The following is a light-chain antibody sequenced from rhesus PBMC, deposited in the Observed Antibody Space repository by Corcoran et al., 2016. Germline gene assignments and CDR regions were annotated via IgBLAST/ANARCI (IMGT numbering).Light chain of an antibody. J-gene: IGKJ4*01. V-gene: IGKV1-25*01. CDR3: QRHTSYPLT. CDR2: DAS. Sequence: DIQMTQSPSSLSASVGDTVTITCQASQGISKYLTWYQQKPGKAPKLLIYDASTLQSGVPSRFSGSASGTEFTLTISSLPPEDFATYYCQRHTSYPLTFGRWTKVKIK. CDR1: QGISKY.